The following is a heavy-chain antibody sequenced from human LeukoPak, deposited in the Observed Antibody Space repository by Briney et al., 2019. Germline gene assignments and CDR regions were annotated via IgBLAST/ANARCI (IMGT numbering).Heavy chain of an antibody. CDR3: ARSECDVLLHY. D-gene: IGHD2-8*01. CDR1: GGSFSGYY. V-gene: IGHV4-34*01. J-gene: IGHJ4*02. CDR2: INHSGST. Sequence: SETLSLTCAVYGGSFSGYYWSWIRQPPGKGLEWIGEINHSGSTNYNPSLKSRVTISVDTSKNQFSLKLSSVTAADTAVYYCARSECDVLLHYWGQGTLVTVSS.